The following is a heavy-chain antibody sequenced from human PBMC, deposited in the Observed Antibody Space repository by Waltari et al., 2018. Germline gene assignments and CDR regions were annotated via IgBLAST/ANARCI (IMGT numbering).Heavy chain of an antibody. Sequence: PLLESGGGWVQPGGSLRLSCAASGFTFSRYATSWVRQAPGKGLAWVSTIMGSDHYTYYADSVKGRCTISRDNSKNTLYLQMNSLRAEDTAVYYCAKNRESTIDYFDYWGQGTLVTVSS. CDR2: IMGSDHYT. V-gene: IGHV3-23*01. CDR1: GFTFSRYA. J-gene: IGHJ4*02. D-gene: IGHD1-1*01. CDR3: AKNRESTIDYFDY.